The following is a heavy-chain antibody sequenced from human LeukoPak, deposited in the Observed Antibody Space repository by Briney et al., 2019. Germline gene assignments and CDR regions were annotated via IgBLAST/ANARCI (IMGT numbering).Heavy chain of an antibody. J-gene: IGHJ4*02. CDR1: GFTFDDYG. V-gene: IGHV3-20*04. Sequence: GGSLRLSCAASGFTFDDYGMSWVRQAPGKGLEWVSGINWNGGSTGYADSVKGRFTISRDNAKNSLYLQMNSLRAEDTALYYCARDSKYGGYYSSFDYWGQGTLVTVSS. CDR3: ARDSKYGGYYSSFDY. D-gene: IGHD2-21*02. CDR2: INWNGGST.